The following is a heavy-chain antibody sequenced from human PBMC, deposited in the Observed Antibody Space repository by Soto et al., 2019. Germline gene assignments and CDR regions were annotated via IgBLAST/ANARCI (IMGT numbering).Heavy chain of an antibody. Sequence: QVQLVESGGGVVQPGRSLRLSCAASGFTFSSYGMHWVRQAPGKGLEWVAIIWYDGSNKYYADSVKGRFTISRDNSKNTLYLQMNSLSAEDTAVYYCARDGIAAAGRYYYYGMDVWGQGTTVTVSS. CDR2: IWYDGSNK. CDR3: ARDGIAAAGRYYYYGMDV. V-gene: IGHV3-33*01. J-gene: IGHJ6*02. CDR1: GFTFSSYG. D-gene: IGHD6-13*01.